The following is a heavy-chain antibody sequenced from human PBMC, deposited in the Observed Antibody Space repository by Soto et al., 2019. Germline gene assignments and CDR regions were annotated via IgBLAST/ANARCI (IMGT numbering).Heavy chain of an antibody. J-gene: IGHJ5*02. CDR1: GGSISSGGYS. V-gene: IGHV4-30-2*01. Sequence: PSETLSLTCAVSGGSISSGGYSWSWIRQPPGKGLEWIGYIYHSGSTYYNPSLKSRVTISVDRSKNQFSLKLSSVTAADTAVYYCARAFMTTVTTYNWFDPWGQGTLVTVSS. D-gene: IGHD4-17*01. CDR3: ARAFMTTVTTYNWFDP. CDR2: IYHSGST.